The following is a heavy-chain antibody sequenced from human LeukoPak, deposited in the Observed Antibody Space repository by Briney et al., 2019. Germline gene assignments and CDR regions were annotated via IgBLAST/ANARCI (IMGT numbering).Heavy chain of an antibody. CDR3: ARSTSDIAARPTDY. J-gene: IGHJ4*02. CDR1: GFTVSSNY. CDR2: IYSGGTT. D-gene: IGHD6-6*01. Sequence: GSLRLSCAVSGFTVSSNYMSWVRQAPGKGLEWVSVIYSGGTTYYADSVKGRFTISRDNSKNTLYLQMNNLRAEDTGVYYCARSTSDIAARPTDYWGQGTLVTVSS. V-gene: IGHV3-53*01.